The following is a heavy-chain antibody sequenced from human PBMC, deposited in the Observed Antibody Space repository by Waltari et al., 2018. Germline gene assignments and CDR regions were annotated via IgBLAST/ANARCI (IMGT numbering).Heavy chain of an antibody. CDR1: GYTFTSYA. D-gene: IGHD1-1*01. CDR3: ASQVKGTNWNEGWIGAFDI. V-gene: IGHV1-3*01. J-gene: IGHJ3*02. CDR2: INAGNGNT. Sequence: QVQLVQSGAEVKKPGASVKVSCKASGYTFTSYAIHWVRQAPGQRLEWMGWINAGNGNTKYSQKFQGRVTITRDTSASTAYMELSSLRSEDTAVYYCASQVKGTNWNEGWIGAFDIWGQGTMVTVSS.